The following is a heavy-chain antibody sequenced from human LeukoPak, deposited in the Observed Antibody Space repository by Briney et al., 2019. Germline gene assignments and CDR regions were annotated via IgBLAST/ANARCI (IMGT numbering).Heavy chain of an antibody. CDR2: ISWDGGST. J-gene: IGHJ1*01. CDR3: AKGIAPGEAAAGTGYFQH. Sequence: GGSLRLSCAASGFTFDDYTMHWVRQAPGKGLEWVSLISWDGGSTYYADSVKGRFTISRDNSKNSLYLQMNSLRTEDTALYYCAKGIAPGEAAAGTGYFQHWGQGTLVTVSS. CDR1: GFTFDDYT. D-gene: IGHD6-13*01. V-gene: IGHV3-43*01.